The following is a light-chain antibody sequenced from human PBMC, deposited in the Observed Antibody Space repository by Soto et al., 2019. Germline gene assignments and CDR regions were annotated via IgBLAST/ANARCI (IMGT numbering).Light chain of an antibody. CDR1: QGISSY. J-gene: IGKJ4*01. V-gene: IGKV1-9*01. CDR3: QQLNGYPLT. CDR2: AAS. Sequence: DIQLTQSPSFLSASAGDRVTITCRASQGISSYLAWYQQKPGKAPKLLIYAASTLQSAVPSRFSGSGSGTEFTLTISSLQPEDFATYYCQQLNGYPLTFGGGTKVEIK.